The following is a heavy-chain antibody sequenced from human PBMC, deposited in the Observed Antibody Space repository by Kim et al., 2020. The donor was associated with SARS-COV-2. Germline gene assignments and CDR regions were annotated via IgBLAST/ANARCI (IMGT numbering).Heavy chain of an antibody. D-gene: IGHD3-10*01. CDR1: GFTFSRYA. CDR2: ISGGGANT. V-gene: IGHV3-23*01. CDR3: AKWEVRGARDDI. J-gene: IGHJ3*02. Sequence: GGSLRLSCAASGFTFSRYAMTWVRQAPGKGLEWVSTISGGGANTYYADSVMGRFTISRDNSKNTLYLQMNSLRAEDTAVYYCAKWEVRGARDDIWGQGTMVTVSS.